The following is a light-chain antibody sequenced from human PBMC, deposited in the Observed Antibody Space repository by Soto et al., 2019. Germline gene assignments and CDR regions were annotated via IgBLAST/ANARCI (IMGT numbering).Light chain of an antibody. Sequence: EIVLTQSPGTLSLSPGERATLSCRASQSVSSSYLAWYQQKPGQAPRLLIYGASSRATGIPDRFSGSGSGTDFTLTISRLESEDFAVYYCQHYGTAFGQGTKVDIK. CDR2: GAS. CDR3: QHYGTA. J-gene: IGKJ1*01. CDR1: QSVSSSY. V-gene: IGKV3-20*01.